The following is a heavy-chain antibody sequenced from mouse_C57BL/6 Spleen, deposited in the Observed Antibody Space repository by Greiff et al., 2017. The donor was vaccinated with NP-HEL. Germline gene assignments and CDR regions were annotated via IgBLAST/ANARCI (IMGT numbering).Heavy chain of an antibody. CDR2: IDPEDGDT. CDR1: GFNIKDYY. V-gene: IGHV14-1*01. CDR3: YLRDYAMDY. J-gene: IGHJ4*01. D-gene: IGHD3-1*01. Sequence: VQLKESGAELVRPGASVKLPCTASGFNIKDYYMHWVKQRPEQGLEWIGRIDPEDGDTEYAPKFQGKATMTADTSSNTATLQLSSLTSEDTAVYYSYLRDYAMDYWGQGTSVTVSS.